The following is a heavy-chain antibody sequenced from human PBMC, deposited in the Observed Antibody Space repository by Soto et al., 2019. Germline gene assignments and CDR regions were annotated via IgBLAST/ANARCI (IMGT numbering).Heavy chain of an antibody. J-gene: IGHJ4*02. Sequence: ASVKVSCKASGYIFTNYDINWVRQATGQGLEYLGWINPNSGSTSHAQKFQGRVTMTRDTSTSTVYMELSSLRSEDTAVYYCTKAGRSDFDYWGQGTLVTVSS. CDR1: GYIFTNYD. CDR3: TKAGRSDFDY. V-gene: IGHV1-8*01. CDR2: INPNSGST.